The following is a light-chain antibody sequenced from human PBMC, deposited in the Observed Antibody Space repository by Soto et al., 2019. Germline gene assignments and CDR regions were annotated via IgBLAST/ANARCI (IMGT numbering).Light chain of an antibody. J-gene: IGKJ2*01. Sequence: EIVMTQSPATLSVSPGEKAPPSSRASRMVTSTLAWYQQKPGQAPRLLIYGASTRATGIPAKFSGSGSGTEFTLTISSLQSEDFAVYYCQQYNNWLPYTFGQGTKLEIK. V-gene: IGKV3-15*01. CDR2: GAS. CDR3: QQYNNWLPYT. CDR1: RMVTST.